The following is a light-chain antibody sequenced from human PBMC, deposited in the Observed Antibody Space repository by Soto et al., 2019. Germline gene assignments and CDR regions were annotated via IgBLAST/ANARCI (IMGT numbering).Light chain of an antibody. V-gene: IGKV1-39*01. CDR1: ENIARH. CDR2: AAS. Sequence: DIQMTQSPSSLSASVGDRITITCRASENIARHLNWYQQKPGKAPNLLIYAASNLQNGVPLRFRGGGSGTDFTLTISNLQPEDFATYYCQQSYSTLSITFGQGIRLEMK. CDR3: QQSYSTLSIT. J-gene: IGKJ5*01.